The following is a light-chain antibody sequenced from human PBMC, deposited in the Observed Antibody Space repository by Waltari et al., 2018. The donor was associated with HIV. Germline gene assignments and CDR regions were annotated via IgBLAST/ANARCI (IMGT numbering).Light chain of an antibody. CDR3: QVWDTTTDQWV. V-gene: IGLV3-21*04. CDR1: NIGSKS. CDR2: DDN. J-gene: IGLJ3*02. Sequence: SYVLTQPPSVSVDPGETARITCGGNNIGSKSVQWYQQKPGQAPVLVIYDDNDRPSGIPERFSGSSSGNTATLTISRVEAGDEADYYCQVWDTTTDQWVFGGGTELAVL.